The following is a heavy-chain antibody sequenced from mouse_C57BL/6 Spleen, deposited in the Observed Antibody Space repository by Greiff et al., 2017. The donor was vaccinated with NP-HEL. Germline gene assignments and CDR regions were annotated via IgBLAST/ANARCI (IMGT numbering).Heavy chain of an antibody. V-gene: IGHV1-7*01. CDR1: GYTFTSYW. D-gene: IGHD1-1*01. CDR2: INPSSGYT. J-gene: IGHJ4*01. Sequence: QVQLQQSGAELAKPGASVKLSCKASGYTFTSYWMHWVKQRPGQGLEWIGYINPSSGYTKYNQKFKDKATLTADKSSSTAYMQLSSLTYEVSAVYYCANLRSLPMDYWGPGTSVTVSS. CDR3: ANLRSLPMDY.